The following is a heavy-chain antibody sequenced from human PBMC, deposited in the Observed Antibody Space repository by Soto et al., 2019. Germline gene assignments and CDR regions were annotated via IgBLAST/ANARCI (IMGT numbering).Heavy chain of an antibody. CDR2: IWYDGSNK. CDR1: GFTFSSYG. J-gene: IGHJ4*02. CDR3: ARDEGPYYDFWSGFQSFDY. Sequence: GGSLRLSCAASGFTFSSYGMHWVRQAPGKGLEWVAVIWYDGSNKYYVDSVKGRFTISRDNSKNTLYLQMNSLRAEDTAVYYCARDEGPYYDFWSGFQSFDYWGQGTLVTVSS. V-gene: IGHV3-33*01. D-gene: IGHD3-3*01.